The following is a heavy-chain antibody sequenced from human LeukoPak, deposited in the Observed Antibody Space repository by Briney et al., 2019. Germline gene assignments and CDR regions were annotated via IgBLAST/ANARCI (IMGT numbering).Heavy chain of an antibody. D-gene: IGHD2-8*01. CDR2: IFYSGST. CDR1: GGSISSYY. J-gene: IGHJ5*02. V-gene: IGHV4-59*01. CDR3: ARGYCTDGVCYTFDP. Sequence: YPSETLSLTCTVSGGSISSYYWSWIRQPPGKGLEWIGYIFYSGSTNYNPSLKSRVTILGDTSKNQISLKLSSVTAADTAVYYCARGYCTDGVCYTFDPWGQGTLVTVSS.